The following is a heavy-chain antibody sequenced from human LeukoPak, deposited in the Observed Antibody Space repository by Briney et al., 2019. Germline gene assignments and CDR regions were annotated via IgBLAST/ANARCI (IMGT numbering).Heavy chain of an antibody. V-gene: IGHV4-59*01. CDR1: GGSISSYY. CDR2: IYYSGST. CDR3: ARAFYPGYYSYMAV. Sequence: RSETLSLTCTVSGGSISSYYWSWIRQPPGKGLEWIGYIYYSGSTNYNPSLKSRVTISVDTSKNQFSLKLSSVTAADTAVYYCARAFYPGYYSYMAVWGKGTTVTVSS. J-gene: IGHJ6*03. D-gene: IGHD3-3*02.